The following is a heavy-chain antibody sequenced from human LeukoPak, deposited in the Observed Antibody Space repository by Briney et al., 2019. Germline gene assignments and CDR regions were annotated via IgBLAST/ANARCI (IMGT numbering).Heavy chain of an antibody. CDR1: GFAFSTYG. CDR3: AKEIHPRSSNGWPFDY. CDR2: ISYDGKVK. Sequence: PGRSLRLSCAASGFAFSTYGMQWVRQAPGKRLEWVAVISYDGKVKHYTDSVKGRFTISRDNSRNTLYLQMNSLGTEDTALYYCAKEIHPRSSNGWPFDYWGQGTLVTVSS. D-gene: IGHD6-19*01. V-gene: IGHV3-30*18. J-gene: IGHJ4*02.